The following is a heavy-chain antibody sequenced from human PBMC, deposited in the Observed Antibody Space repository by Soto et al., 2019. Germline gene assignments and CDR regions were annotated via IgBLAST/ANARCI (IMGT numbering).Heavy chain of an antibody. J-gene: IGHJ4*02. Sequence: GGSLRLSCVASGFTFSDYWMSWVRLTPGKGPEWVALMKPDGSQESYVDSVKGRFTMSRDNSKNTFYLQMNTLGAEDTAVYYCARDGIGGTVFRGYLDYWGRGTVVTVSS. D-gene: IGHD1-7*01. CDR3: ARDGIGGTVFRGYLDY. CDR2: MKPDGSQE. V-gene: IGHV3-7*01. CDR1: GFTFSDYW.